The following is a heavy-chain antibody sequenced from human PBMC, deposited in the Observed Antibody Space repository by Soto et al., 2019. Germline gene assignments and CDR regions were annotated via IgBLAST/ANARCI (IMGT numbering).Heavy chain of an antibody. CDR3: AKNWDTTSSSSSH. D-gene: IGHD6-6*01. CDR1: GFTFSTYA. CDR2: ISGTGGST. J-gene: IGHJ4*02. Sequence: EVQLLESGGGLVQPGGSVRLSCAASGFTFSTYANSWVRQAQGRGLEWVSAISGTGGSTYYADSVKGRFTISRDNSKNTLYLQMDSLRAADTAVYYCAKNWDTTSSSSSHWGQGTLVTVSS. V-gene: IGHV3-23*01.